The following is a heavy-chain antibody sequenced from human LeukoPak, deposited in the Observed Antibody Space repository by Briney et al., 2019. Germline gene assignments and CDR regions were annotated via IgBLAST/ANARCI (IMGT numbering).Heavy chain of an antibody. CDR1: GFTFSTYA. V-gene: IGHV3-23*01. CDR3: AREKATVVTQYYYMDV. D-gene: IGHD4-23*01. Sequence: GGSLRLSCVASGFTFSTYAMSWVRQAPGKGLEWVSTISGGFYNTYYADSVKGRFAISRDNSKNTLYLQMNSLRAEDTAVYYCAREKATVVTQYYYMDVWGKGTTVTVSS. J-gene: IGHJ6*03. CDR2: ISGGFYNT.